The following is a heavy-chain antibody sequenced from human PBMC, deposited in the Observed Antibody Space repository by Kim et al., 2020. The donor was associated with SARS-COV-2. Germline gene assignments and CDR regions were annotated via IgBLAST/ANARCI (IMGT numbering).Heavy chain of an antibody. CDR3: ARHTGYCSGGSCYVEAWFDH. J-gene: IGHJ5*02. Sequence: GESLKISCKGSGYSFTSYWISWVRQMPGKGLEWMGRIDPSDSYTKYSPSFQGHVTISVDRSISTAYLQWSSLKASDTAMYYCARHTGYCSGGSCYVEAWFDHWGQGTLVTVSS. V-gene: IGHV5-10-1*01. CDR2: IDPSDSYT. D-gene: IGHD2-15*01. CDR1: GYSFTSYW.